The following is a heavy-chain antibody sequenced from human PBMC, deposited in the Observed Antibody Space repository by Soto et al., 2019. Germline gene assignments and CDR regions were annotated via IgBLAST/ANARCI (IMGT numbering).Heavy chain of an antibody. CDR2: ISYTGTT. D-gene: IGHD2-15*01. CDR3: ARLVVVAPVANV. J-gene: IGHJ4*02. CDR1: FGSIASNSYH. Sequence: SETLSLTCSVSFGSIASNSYHWGWIRQPPGKGLEWIGSISYTGTTYYSPSLKSRVTISADTSKKKFSLRLDSATAADTAVYYCARLVVVAPVANVWGQGALV. V-gene: IGHV4-39*01.